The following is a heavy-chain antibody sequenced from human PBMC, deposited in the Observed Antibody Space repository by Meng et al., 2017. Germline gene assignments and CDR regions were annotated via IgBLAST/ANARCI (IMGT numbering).Heavy chain of an antibody. Sequence: SVKVSCKASGGTFSSYAISWVRQAPGQGLEWMGGIIPIFGTANYAQKFQGRVTITADKSTSTAYMELSNLRSEDTAVYYCARDTTMVRGVIISPPPDAFDIWGQGTMVTVSS. CDR2: IIPIFGTA. V-gene: IGHV1-69*06. J-gene: IGHJ3*02. D-gene: IGHD3-10*01. CDR1: GGTFSSYA. CDR3: ARDTTMVRGVIISPPPDAFDI.